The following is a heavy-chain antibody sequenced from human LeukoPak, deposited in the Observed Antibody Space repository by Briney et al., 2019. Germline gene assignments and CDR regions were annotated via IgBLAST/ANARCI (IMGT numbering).Heavy chain of an antibody. CDR3: ARYPPGLSHAMDV. V-gene: IGHV4-34*01. Sequence: SETLSLTCAVYGGSFSGYYWSWIRQPPGKGLEWIGEINHSGSTNYNPSPKSRVTISVDTSKNQFSLELSSVTAADTAVYYCARYPPGLSHAMDVWGQGTTVTVSS. CDR1: GGSFSGYY. D-gene: IGHD3-16*02. CDR2: INHSGST. J-gene: IGHJ6*02.